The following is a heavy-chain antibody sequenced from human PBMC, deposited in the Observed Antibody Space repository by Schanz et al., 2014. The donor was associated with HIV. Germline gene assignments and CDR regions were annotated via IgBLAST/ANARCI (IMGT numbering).Heavy chain of an antibody. Sequence: QLPLVQSGAEVKKPGSSVKVSCKTSGDTFSSFGINWVRQAPGQGLEWMGGMIPILDAPNYAQKFQGRVFITADESTSTVNMELSSLRSGDTAVYYCARYPRLIDYNTSQGMDVWGQGTTVTVSS. CDR3: ARYPRLIDYNTSQGMDV. J-gene: IGHJ6*02. CDR1: GDTFSSFG. V-gene: IGHV1-69*01. CDR2: MIPILDAP. D-gene: IGHD1-20*01.